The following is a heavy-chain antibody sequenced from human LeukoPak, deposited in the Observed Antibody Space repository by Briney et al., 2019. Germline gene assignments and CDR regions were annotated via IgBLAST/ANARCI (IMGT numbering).Heavy chain of an antibody. CDR3: ARWNSGLDY. J-gene: IGHJ4*02. V-gene: IGHV3-21*01. D-gene: IGHD1-26*01. Sequence: GGSLRLSCAASGFTFSSYSMNWVRQAPGKGLEWVSSISSSSSYIYYADSAKGRFTISRDNAKNSLYLQMNSLRAEDTAVNYCARWNSGLDYWGQGTLVTVSS. CDR1: GFTFSSYS. CDR2: ISSSSSYI.